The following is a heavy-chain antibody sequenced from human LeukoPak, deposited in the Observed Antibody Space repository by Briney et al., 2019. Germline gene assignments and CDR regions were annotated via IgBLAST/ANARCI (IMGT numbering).Heavy chain of an antibody. CDR1: GGSISNYY. V-gene: IGHV4-59*08. D-gene: IGHD1-26*01. Sequence: SETLSLTCTVSGGSISNYYWSWIRQPPGKGLEWIGYIYYSGSTNYNPSLRSRVTISVDTAKNQFALRLSSVTAADTAVYFCARHGDSGSSVQLAYWGQGTLVTVSS. J-gene: IGHJ4*02. CDR2: IYYSGST. CDR3: ARHGDSGSSVQLAY.